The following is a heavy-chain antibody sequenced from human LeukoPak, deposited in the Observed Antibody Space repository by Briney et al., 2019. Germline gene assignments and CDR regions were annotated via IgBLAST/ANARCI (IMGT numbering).Heavy chain of an antibody. Sequence: RVASVKVSCKVSGYTLTELSMHWVRQAPGKGLEWMGGFDPEDGETIYAQKFQGRVTMTEDTSTDTAYMELSSLRSEDTAVYYCARDYGDYEPGRHHYYYYYMDVWGKGTTVTVSS. CDR1: GYTLTELS. CDR2: FDPEDGET. CDR3: ARDYGDYEPGRHHYYYYYMDV. D-gene: IGHD4-17*01. V-gene: IGHV1-24*01. J-gene: IGHJ6*03.